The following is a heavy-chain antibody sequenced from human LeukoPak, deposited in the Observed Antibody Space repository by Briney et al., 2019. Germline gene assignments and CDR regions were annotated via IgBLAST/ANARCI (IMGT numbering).Heavy chain of an antibody. V-gene: IGHV1-69*01. CDR3: GRSRVTATIHLDY. D-gene: IGHD5-12*01. J-gene: IGHJ4*02. CDR2: IIPIFGTA. Sequence: GSSVKVSCKASGGTFSSYAISWVRQAPGQGLEWMGGIIPIFGTANYAQKFQGRVTITADESTSTAYMELSSLRSEDTAVYYCGRSRVTATIHLDYWGQGTLVTVSS. CDR1: GGTFSSYA.